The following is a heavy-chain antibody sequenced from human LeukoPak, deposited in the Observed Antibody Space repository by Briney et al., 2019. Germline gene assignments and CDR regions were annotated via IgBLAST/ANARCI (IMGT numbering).Heavy chain of an antibody. CDR2: ISSSGSTI. J-gene: IGHJ3*02. D-gene: IGHD2-21*02. CDR1: GFTFSSYE. Sequence: GGSLRLSCAASGFTFSSYEMNWVRQAPGKGLEWVSYISSSGSTIYYADSVKGRFTISRGNAKNSLYLQMNSLRAEDAAVYYCASSPHIVVVTAHDAFDIWGQGTMVTVSS. CDR3: ASSPHIVVVTAHDAFDI. V-gene: IGHV3-48*03.